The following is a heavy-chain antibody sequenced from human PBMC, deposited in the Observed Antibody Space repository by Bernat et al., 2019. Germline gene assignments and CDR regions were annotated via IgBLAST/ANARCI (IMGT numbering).Heavy chain of an antibody. V-gene: IGHV3-33*06. CDR2: IWYDGSNN. CDR3: AKDMGYSGYGRGSWFDP. J-gene: IGHJ5*02. CDR1: GFTFSSYG. Sequence: QVQLVESGGGVVQPGRSLRLSCAASGFTFSSYGMHWVRQAPGKGLEWVTLIWYDGSNNYYVDSVKGRFTISRDNSKNTLYLQMNSLRAEDTAVYYCAKDMGYSGYGRGSWFDPWGQGTLVTVSS. D-gene: IGHD5-12*01.